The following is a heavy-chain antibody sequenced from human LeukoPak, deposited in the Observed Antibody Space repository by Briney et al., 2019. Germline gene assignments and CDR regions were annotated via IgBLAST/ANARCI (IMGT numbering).Heavy chain of an antibody. J-gene: IGHJ3*02. CDR2: INPSGDST. CDR3: ARGDHVRIYAESSFDI. CDR1: GYTFTSYH. V-gene: IGHV1-46*01. Sequence: GASVKVSCKASGYTFTSYHMHWVRQAPGQGLEWMGIINPSGDSTSYAQNFQGRVTMTRDMSTSTVYMELNSLRSEDTAVYFCARGDHVRIYAESSFDIWGQGTMVTVSS. D-gene: IGHD5/OR15-5a*01.